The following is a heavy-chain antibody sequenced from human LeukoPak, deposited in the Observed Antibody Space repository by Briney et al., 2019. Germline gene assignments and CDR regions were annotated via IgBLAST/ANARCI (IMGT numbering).Heavy chain of an antibody. Sequence: PGEASCYAFRHTFSASYILWLRQAPGHRLEWMGWINPNSGVTKYDRKFPGRVTVSRETSISTAYMELSRLRSDDTAVYYWARVGRVGMTTVTRQPLGRGYYGMDVWGQGTTVTVSS. CDR2: INPNSGVT. CDR3: ARVGRVGMTTVTRQPLGRGYYGMDV. CDR1: RHTFSASY. V-gene: IGHV1-2*02. J-gene: IGHJ6*02. D-gene: IGHD4-17*01.